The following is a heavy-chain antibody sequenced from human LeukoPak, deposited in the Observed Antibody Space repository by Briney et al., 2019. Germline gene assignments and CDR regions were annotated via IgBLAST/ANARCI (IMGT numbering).Heavy chain of an antibody. CDR3: AFLGSGLDY. D-gene: IGHD3-3*01. J-gene: IGHJ4*02. Sequence: PGGSLRLSCAASGFTFSSYGMHWVRQAPGKGLECVAIISYDGSNKYYADSVKGRFTISRDNSKNTLYLQMNSLRAEDTAVYYCAFLGSGLDYWGQGTLVTVSS. V-gene: IGHV3-30*03. CDR1: GFTFSSYG. CDR2: ISYDGSNK.